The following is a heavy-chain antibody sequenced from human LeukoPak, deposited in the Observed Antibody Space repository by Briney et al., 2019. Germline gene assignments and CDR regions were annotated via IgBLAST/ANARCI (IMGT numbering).Heavy chain of an antibody. J-gene: IGHJ3*01. CDR3: IKDMGFDLLKDAFDL. CDR2: ISWDGRNM. D-gene: IGHD1-26*01. Sequence: GGSLRLSCAASGFVLDDYAMHWVRQAPGQGLEWVSSISWDGRNMAYAASVKGRFTISRDNAQNSLYLQMYSLKIDDTAFYYCIKDMGFDLLKDAFDLWGQGMLVSVSS. V-gene: IGHV3-9*01. CDR1: GFVLDDYA.